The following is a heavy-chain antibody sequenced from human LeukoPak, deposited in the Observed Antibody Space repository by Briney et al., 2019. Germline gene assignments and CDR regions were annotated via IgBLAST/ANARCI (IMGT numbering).Heavy chain of an antibody. D-gene: IGHD6-19*01. V-gene: IGHV3-30-3*01. Sequence: GGSLRLSCAASGFTLSRHAMHWVRQAPGKGLEWVAIISNDGSNKYYADSVKGRFTISRDNSKNTLYLQMNSLRAEDTAVYYCARGRGQWLSDGMDVWGQGTTVTVSS. CDR3: ARGRGQWLSDGMDV. CDR2: ISNDGSNK. J-gene: IGHJ6*02. CDR1: GFTLSRHA.